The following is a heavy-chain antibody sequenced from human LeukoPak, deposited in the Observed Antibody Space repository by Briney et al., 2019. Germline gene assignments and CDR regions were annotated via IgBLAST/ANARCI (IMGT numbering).Heavy chain of an antibody. V-gene: IGHV1-2*02. Sequence: ASVKVSCKASGYTFTGYYMHWVRQAPGQGLEWIGWINPNSGGTNYAQKFQGRVTMTRDTSISTAYMELSRLRSDDTAVYYCARGTDYDFWSGFSYWGQGTLVTVSS. CDR1: GYTFTGYY. CDR3: ARGTDYDFWSGFSY. D-gene: IGHD3-3*01. J-gene: IGHJ4*02. CDR2: INPNSGGT.